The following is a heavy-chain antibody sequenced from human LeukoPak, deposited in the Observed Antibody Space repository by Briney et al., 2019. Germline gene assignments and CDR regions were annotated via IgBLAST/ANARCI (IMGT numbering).Heavy chain of an antibody. J-gene: IGHJ5*02. Sequence: GGSLRLSCAASGFTFSSYAMSWLRQAPGKGLEWVSAISGSGGSTYYAYSVKGRVTISRDNSKNTLYLQMNSQRAEDTAVYYCAKEGDTAMVGLFDPWGQGTLVTVSS. CDR1: GFTFSSYA. D-gene: IGHD5-18*01. V-gene: IGHV3-23*01. CDR2: ISGSGGST. CDR3: AKEGDTAMVGLFDP.